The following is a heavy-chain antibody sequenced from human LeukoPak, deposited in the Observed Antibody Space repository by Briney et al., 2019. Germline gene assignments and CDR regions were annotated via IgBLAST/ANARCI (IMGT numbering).Heavy chain of an antibody. J-gene: IGHJ5*02. D-gene: IGHD4-23*01. V-gene: IGHV1-18*01. Sequence: ASVKVSCKASGYMFTSFGVSWVRQAPGQGLEWLGWISTFTGITHYAEKFQDRVKMTADTSTTTAYMELRSLRYDDTAIYYCARDSDYGGDGYGDWIHPWGQGTLVTVSS. CDR2: ISTFTGIT. CDR3: ARDSDYGGDGYGDWIHP. CDR1: GYMFTSFG.